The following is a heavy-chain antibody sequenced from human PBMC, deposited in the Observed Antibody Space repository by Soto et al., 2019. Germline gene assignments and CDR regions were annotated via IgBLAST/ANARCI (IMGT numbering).Heavy chain of an antibody. CDR3: ARTTGGSYYSGMDV. Sequence: CEPLKIACKCSGYNFTSYCISWVRQMPGNGLGWMGRFHPRASYTTYTPSFQGNVTLSADKSTRTAYLQWSSLKDSDTSMYYCARTTGGSYYSGMDVWGQGTTVTVSS. V-gene: IGHV5-10-1*01. CDR1: GYNFTSYC. J-gene: IGHJ6*02. CDR2: FHPRASYT. D-gene: IGHD1-1*01.